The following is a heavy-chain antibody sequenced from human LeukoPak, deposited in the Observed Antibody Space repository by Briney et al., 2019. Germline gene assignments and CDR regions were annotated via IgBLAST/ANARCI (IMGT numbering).Heavy chain of an antibody. Sequence: GGSLRLSCAASGFTFSSYWMSWVRQAPGKGLEWVANIKQDGSEKYYVDSVKGRFTISRDNAKNSLYLQMNSLRAEDTAVYYCVRDGGVSGYDLLDYWGQGALVTVSS. J-gene: IGHJ4*02. CDR3: VRDGGVSGYDLLDY. V-gene: IGHV3-7*01. D-gene: IGHD5-12*01. CDR1: GFTFSSYW. CDR2: IKQDGSEK.